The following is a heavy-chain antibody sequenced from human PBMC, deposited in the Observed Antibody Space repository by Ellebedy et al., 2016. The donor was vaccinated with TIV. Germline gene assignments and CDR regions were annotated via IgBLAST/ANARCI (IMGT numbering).Heavy chain of an antibody. V-gene: IGHV1-8*01. CDR2: MNPNSGNT. J-gene: IGHJ4*02. D-gene: IGHD6-13*01. Sequence: ASVKVSCXASGYTFTSYDINWVRQATGQGLEWMGWMNPNSGNTGYAQKFQGRVTMTRNTSISTAYMELSSLRSEDTAVYYCARGGPTRYSSDYWGQGTLVTVSS. CDR1: GYTFTSYD. CDR3: ARGGPTRYSSDY.